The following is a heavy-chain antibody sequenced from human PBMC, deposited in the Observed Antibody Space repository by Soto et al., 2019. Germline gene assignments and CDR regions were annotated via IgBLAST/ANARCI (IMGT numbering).Heavy chain of an antibody. V-gene: IGHV4-30-4*01. CDR1: GGSISSGDYY. Sequence: PSETLSLTCTVSGGSISSGDYYWSWIRQPPGKGLEWIGYIYYSGSTYYNPSLKSRVTISVDTSKNQFSLKLSSVTAADTAVYYCAREDVDIVATIFDYWGQGTLVTVSS. J-gene: IGHJ4*02. CDR3: AREDVDIVATIFDY. D-gene: IGHD5-12*01. CDR2: IYYSGST.